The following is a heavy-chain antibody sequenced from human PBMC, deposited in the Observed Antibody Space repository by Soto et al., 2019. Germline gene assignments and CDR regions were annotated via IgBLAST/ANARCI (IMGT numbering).Heavy chain of an antibody. Sequence: EVQLVESGGGLVQPGGSLRLSCAASGFTFTTYWMHWVRQAPGKGLVWVSRINVDGSSTSYADSVKGRFTISRDNAKNTLYLQMNSLRAEDTAVYYWARSREGYNFVGDYWGQGALVTVSS. V-gene: IGHV3-74*01. J-gene: IGHJ4*02. CDR2: INVDGSST. CDR1: GFTFTTYW. D-gene: IGHD5-12*01. CDR3: ARSREGYNFVGDY.